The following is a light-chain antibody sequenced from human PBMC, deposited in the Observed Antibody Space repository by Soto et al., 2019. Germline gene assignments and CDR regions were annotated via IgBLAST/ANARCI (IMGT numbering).Light chain of an antibody. CDR1: QGISSY. V-gene: IGKV1-8*01. CDR2: AAS. Sequence: AIRMTQSPSSLPASTGDRVTITCRASQGISSYLAWYQQKPGTAPKLLIYAASTLQSGVPSRFSGSGSGTDFTLTISSQQHDDFATYYYQQSSSTPQTFGQGTKVDIK. J-gene: IGKJ1*01. CDR3: QQSSSTPQT.